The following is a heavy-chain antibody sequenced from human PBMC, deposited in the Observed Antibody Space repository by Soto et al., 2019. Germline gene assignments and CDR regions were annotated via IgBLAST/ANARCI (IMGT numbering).Heavy chain of an antibody. Sequence: QVQLVQSGAEVKKPGASVKVSCKASGYTFTSYGISWVRQAPGQGLEWMGWIRAYNGNTNYPQKLRGSVTMTTDTATSTVYLELRSLRSDDTAVYYCAREGPPSLYWGQGTLVTVSS. J-gene: IGHJ4*02. CDR2: IRAYNGNT. CDR3: AREGPPSLY. V-gene: IGHV1-18*01. D-gene: IGHD2-2*01. CDR1: GYTFTSYG.